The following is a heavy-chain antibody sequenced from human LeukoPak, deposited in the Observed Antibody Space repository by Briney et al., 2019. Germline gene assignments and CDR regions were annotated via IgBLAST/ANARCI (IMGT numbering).Heavy chain of an antibody. V-gene: IGHV3-21*04. Sequence: GGSLRLSCAASGFTFSSYAMSWVRQAPGKGLEWVSSISSSSSYIYYADSVKGRFTISRDNAKNSLYLQMNSLRAEDTAVYYCARGITMIDYWGQGTLVTVSS. CDR3: ARGITMIDY. J-gene: IGHJ4*02. CDR1: GFTFSSYA. D-gene: IGHD3-22*01. CDR2: ISSSSSYI.